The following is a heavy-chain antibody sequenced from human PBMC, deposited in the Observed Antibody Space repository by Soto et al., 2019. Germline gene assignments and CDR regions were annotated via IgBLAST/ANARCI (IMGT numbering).Heavy chain of an antibody. J-gene: IGHJ4*02. CDR3: ARDTHWGLGD. V-gene: IGHV4-4*02. D-gene: IGHD7-27*01. Sequence: QVQLQESGPGLVKPSETLSLPCAVSGDSITTNNWWSWVRQPPGRGLEWIGEIYHPGSTNYNPSLKSRVTLSADRSKNQLSLRLNSVTAADTAVYFCARDTHWGLGDWGQGTLVIVSS. CDR1: GDSITTNNW. CDR2: IYHPGST.